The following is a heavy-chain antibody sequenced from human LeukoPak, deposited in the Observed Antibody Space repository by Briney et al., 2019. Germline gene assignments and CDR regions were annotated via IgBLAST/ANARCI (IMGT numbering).Heavy chain of an antibody. Sequence: GGSLRLACAASGFTFSSYAMSWVRQAPGKGLEWVSAISGSGGSTYYADSVKGRFTISRDNSKNTLYLQMTSLRAEDTAVYYCAKDPRTTVTTDYGYWGQGTLVTVSS. D-gene: IGHD4-11*01. CDR2: ISGSGGST. V-gene: IGHV3-23*01. J-gene: IGHJ4*02. CDR3: AKDPRTTVTTDYGY. CDR1: GFTFSSYA.